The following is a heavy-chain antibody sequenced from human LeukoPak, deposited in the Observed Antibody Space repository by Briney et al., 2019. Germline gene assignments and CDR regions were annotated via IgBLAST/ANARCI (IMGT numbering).Heavy chain of an antibody. D-gene: IGHD2-2*01. Sequence: ASVKVSCKASGGTFSSYAISWVRQAPGQGLEWVGWISANNNNTDNVQKLQGRVTMTTDTSTSTAYMELRSLRSDDTAVYYCARALYHTFDYWGQGTLVTVSS. CDR3: ARALYHTFDY. V-gene: IGHV1-18*01. CDR2: ISANNNNT. J-gene: IGHJ4*02. CDR1: GGTFSSYA.